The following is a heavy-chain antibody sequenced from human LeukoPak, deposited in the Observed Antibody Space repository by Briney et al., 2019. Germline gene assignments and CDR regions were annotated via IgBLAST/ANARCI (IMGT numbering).Heavy chain of an antibody. D-gene: IGHD5-12*01. Sequence: PGGSLRLSCAASGFTFSTYSMNWVRQAPGKGLEWVSSIATSSDYIYYAGSLKGRFTISRDNAKNSLYLQMNSLRAEDTAVYYCARDLTGYDFRYYFDYWGQGTLVTVSS. CDR3: ARDLTGYDFRYYFDY. J-gene: IGHJ4*02. CDR1: GFTFSTYS. CDR2: IATSSDYI. V-gene: IGHV3-21*01.